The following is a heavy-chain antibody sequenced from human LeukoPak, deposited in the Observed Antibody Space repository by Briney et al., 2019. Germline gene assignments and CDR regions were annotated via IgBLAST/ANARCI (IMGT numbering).Heavy chain of an antibody. CDR1: GYTFTGYY. CDR2: INPNSGGT. V-gene: IGHV1-2*04. Sequence: ASVKVSCKASGYTFTGYYMHWVRQAPGQGLEWMGWINPNSGGTNYAQKFQGWVTMTRDTSTNTACMELRSLRSDDTAVYFCARWYSSGWPFDYWGQGTLVTVSS. CDR3: ARWYSSGWPFDY. D-gene: IGHD6-19*01. J-gene: IGHJ4*02.